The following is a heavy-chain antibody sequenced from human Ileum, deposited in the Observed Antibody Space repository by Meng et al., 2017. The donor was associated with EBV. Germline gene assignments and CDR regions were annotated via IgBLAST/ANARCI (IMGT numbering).Heavy chain of an antibody. Sequence: HVHMRQGGACLFTPPGPLSLPGDVSGGFFNAYYWTWIRQSPGGGLEWIGEIFHSGHTNYNPSLESRVSMSVATSKKQFSLLLSSVTAADSGLYFCARGREYTGQLDLWGLGTLVTVSS. CDR1: GGFFNAYY. CDR3: ARGREYTGQLDL. V-gene: IGHV4-34*02. CDR2: IFHSGHT. D-gene: IGHD5-18*01. J-gene: IGHJ5*02.